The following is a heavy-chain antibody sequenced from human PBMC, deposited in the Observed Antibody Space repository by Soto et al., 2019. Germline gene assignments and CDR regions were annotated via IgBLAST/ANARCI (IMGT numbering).Heavy chain of an antibody. CDR1: GFTFSSYG. CDR3: AKTAPSVWFGEFFDYYGMDV. V-gene: IGHV3-30*18. CDR2: ISYDGSNK. D-gene: IGHD3-10*01. Sequence: QVQLVESGGGVVQPGRSLRLSCAASGFTFSSYGMHWVRQAPGKGLEWVAVISYDGSNKYYADSVKGRFTISRDNSKKTLDLKMNSLTAEDTAVYYCAKTAPSVWFGEFFDYYGMDVWGQGTTVTVSS. J-gene: IGHJ6*02.